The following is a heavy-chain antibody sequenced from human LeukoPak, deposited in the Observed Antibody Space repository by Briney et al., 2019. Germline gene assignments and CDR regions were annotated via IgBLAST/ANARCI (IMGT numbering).Heavy chain of an antibody. CDR1: GGSFSGYY. CDR3: ARPHNYYGSGSYPSHAFDI. CDR2: INHSGST. D-gene: IGHD3-10*01. Sequence: PSETLSLTCAVYGGSFSGYYWSWIRQPPGKGLEWIGEINHSGSTNYNPSLKSRVTISVDTSKNQFSLKLSSVTAADTAVYYCARPHNYYGSGSYPSHAFDIWGQGTMVTDSS. V-gene: IGHV4-34*01. J-gene: IGHJ3*02.